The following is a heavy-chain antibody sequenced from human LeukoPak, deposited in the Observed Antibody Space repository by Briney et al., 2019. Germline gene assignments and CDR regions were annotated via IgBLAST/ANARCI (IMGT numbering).Heavy chain of an antibody. J-gene: IGHJ6*03. CDR1: GFTFSSYG. Sequence: PGGSLRLSCAASGFTFSSYGMSWVRQAPGKGLEWVSVISGSGGSTYYADSVKGRFTISRDNAKNSLYLQMNSLRAEDTAVYYCARVGSGYDLLYYYMDVWGKGTTVTVSS. CDR3: ARVGSGYDLLYYYMDV. CDR2: ISGSGGST. V-gene: IGHV3-23*01. D-gene: IGHD5-12*01.